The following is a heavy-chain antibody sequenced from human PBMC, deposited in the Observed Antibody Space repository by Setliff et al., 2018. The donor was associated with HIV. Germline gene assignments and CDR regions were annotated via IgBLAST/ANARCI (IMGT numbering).Heavy chain of an antibody. Sequence: GASVKVSCKPSGYTFTAYGLSWVRQAPGQGLEWMGWISPYSDETSYAQRLQGRVTMTTDTSTSTAYMELRRLTFDDTAVYYCARDVEHMMDVWGQGTTVTVSS. J-gene: IGHJ6*02. V-gene: IGHV1-18*01. CDR2: ISPYSDET. CDR3: ARDVEHMMDV. CDR1: GYTFTAYG.